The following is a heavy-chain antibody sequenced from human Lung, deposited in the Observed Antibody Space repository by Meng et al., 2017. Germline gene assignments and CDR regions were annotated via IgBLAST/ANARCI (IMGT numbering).Heavy chain of an antibody. CDR1: GYNFPDYW. CDR3: ARDEDISAAGKLFGDY. V-gene: IGHV1-2*06. CDR2: IDPKSGDT. J-gene: IGHJ4*02. Sequence: GRWGKLGGEVKKSGASVKVSCKPSGYNFPDYWLHWVRRAPGQGLEWMGRIDPKSGDTHYAQRFQGRVTMTGDTSISTAYMELSGLRSDDTAMYYCARDEDISAAGKLFGDYWGQGTLVTVSS. D-gene: IGHD6-13*01.